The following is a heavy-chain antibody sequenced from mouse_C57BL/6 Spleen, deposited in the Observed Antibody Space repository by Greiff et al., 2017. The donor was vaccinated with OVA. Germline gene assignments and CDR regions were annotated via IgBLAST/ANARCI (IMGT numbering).Heavy chain of an antibody. D-gene: IGHD3-3*01. CDR3: ARSEGHTPYFDY. CDR1: GYTFTSYW. CDR2: IDPSDSYT. Sequence: VQLQQPGAELVMPGASVKLSCKASGYTFTSYWMHWVKQRPGQGLEWIGEIDPSDSYTNYNQKFKGKSTLTVDKSSSTAYMQLSILTSEDSAVYYCARSEGHTPYFDYWGQGTTLTVSS. J-gene: IGHJ2*01. V-gene: IGHV1-69*01.